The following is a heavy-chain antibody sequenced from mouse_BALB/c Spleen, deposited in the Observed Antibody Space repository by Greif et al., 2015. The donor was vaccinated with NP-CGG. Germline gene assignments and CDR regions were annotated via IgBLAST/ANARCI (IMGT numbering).Heavy chain of an antibody. V-gene: IGHV1S81*02. CDR1: GYTFTSYY. CDR2: INPSNGGT. D-gene: IGHD2-1*01. Sequence: LVESGAELVKPGASVKLSCKASGYTFTSYYMYWVKQRPGQGLEWIGEINPSNGGTNFNEKFKSKATLTVDKSSSXAYMQLSSLTSEDSAVYYCTRYGSYRYVDVWGAGTTVTVSS. J-gene: IGHJ1*01. CDR3: TRYGSYRYVDV.